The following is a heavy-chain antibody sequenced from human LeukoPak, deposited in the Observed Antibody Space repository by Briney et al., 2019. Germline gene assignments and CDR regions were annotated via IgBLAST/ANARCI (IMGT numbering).Heavy chain of an antibody. CDR2: ISAYNGNT. J-gene: IGHJ4*02. CDR1: GYTFTSYG. D-gene: IGHD1-26*01. V-gene: IGHV1-18*01. CDR3: ATNSLGGGELPHFDY. Sequence: GASVKVSCKASGYTFTSYGISWVRQAPGQGLEWMGWISAYNGNTNYAQKLQGRVTMTTDTSTSTAYMELRSLRSDDTAVYYCATNSLGGGELPHFDYWGQGTLVTASS.